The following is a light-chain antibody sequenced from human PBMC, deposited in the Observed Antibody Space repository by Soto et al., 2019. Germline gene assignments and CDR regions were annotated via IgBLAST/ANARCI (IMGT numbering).Light chain of an antibody. J-gene: IGLJ3*02. CDR1: SSNIGSNT. V-gene: IGLV1-44*01. CDR3: AAWDDSLNGWV. CDR2: NHN. Sequence: QSVLTQPPSASEIPGQRVTISCSGSSSNIGSNTVNWYQQLPGTAPKLLIYNHNQRPSGVPDRFSGSNSGTSASLAISGLQSEDEADYYCAAWDDSLNGWVFGGGTQLTVL.